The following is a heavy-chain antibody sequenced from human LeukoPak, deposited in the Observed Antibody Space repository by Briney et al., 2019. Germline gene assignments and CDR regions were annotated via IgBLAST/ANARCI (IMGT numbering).Heavy chain of an antibody. J-gene: IGHJ5*02. Sequence: SETLSLTCTVSGGSISSSSYYWGWIRQPPGKGLEWIGSIYYSGSTYYNPSLKSRVTISVDTSKNQFSLKLSSVTAADTAVYYCARLYYYGSGTLFDPWGQGTLVTVSS. CDR1: GGSISSSSYY. V-gene: IGHV4-39*07. CDR2: IYYSGST. D-gene: IGHD3-10*01. CDR3: ARLYYYGSGTLFDP.